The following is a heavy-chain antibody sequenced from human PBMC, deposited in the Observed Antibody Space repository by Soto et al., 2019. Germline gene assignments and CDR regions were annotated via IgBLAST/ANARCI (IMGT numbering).Heavy chain of an antibody. D-gene: IGHD2-21*02. CDR1: GGSISSSSYY. J-gene: IGHJ4*02. Sequence: SETLSLTCTVSGGSISSSSYYWGWIRQPPGKGLEWIGSIYYSGSTYYNPSLKSRVTISVDTSKNQFSLKLSSVTAADTAVYYCARQLRRGVTPHYFDYWGQGTLVTVSS. CDR3: ARQLRRGVTPHYFDY. CDR2: IYYSGST. V-gene: IGHV4-39*01.